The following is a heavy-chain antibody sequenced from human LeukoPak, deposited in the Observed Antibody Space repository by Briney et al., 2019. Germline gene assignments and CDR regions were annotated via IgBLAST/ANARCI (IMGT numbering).Heavy chain of an antibody. Sequence: GGSLRLSCAASGFTVSGNYMTWVRQAPGKGLEWVSVIYSGGSTFYADSVKGRFTISRDSSKNTVYLQMNSLRAEDTAVYYCAGSDSWYTLDYWGQGTLVTVSS. V-gene: IGHV3-53*01. CDR3: AGSDSWYTLDY. CDR2: IYSGGST. CDR1: GFTVSGNY. J-gene: IGHJ4*02. D-gene: IGHD6-13*01.